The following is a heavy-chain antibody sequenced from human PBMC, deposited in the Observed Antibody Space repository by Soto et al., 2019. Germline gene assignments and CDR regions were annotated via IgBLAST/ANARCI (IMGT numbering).Heavy chain of an antibody. J-gene: IGHJ4*02. CDR1: GGSISSYY. D-gene: IGHD5-12*01. CDR3: ASLKTPNSGYDPYCFEY. CDR2: IYYSGST. V-gene: IGHV4-59*01. Sequence: PSETLSLTCTVSGGSISSYYWSWIRQPPGKGLEWIGYIYYSGSTNYNPSLKSRVTISVDTSKNQFSLKLSSVTAADTAVYYCASLKTPNSGYDPYCFEYWGQGTLVTVSS.